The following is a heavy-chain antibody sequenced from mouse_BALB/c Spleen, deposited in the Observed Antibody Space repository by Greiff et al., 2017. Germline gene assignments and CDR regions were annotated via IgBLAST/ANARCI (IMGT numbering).Heavy chain of an antibody. CDR3: ASQRAYGNYDYFDY. V-gene: IGHV5-6*01. Sequence: EVKLMESGGDLVKPGGSLKLSCAASGFTFSSYGMSWVRQTPDKRLEWVATISSGGSYTYYPDSVKGRFTISRDNAKNTLYLQMSSLKSEDTAMYYCASQRAYGNYDYFDYWGQGTTLTVSS. D-gene: IGHD2-1*01. J-gene: IGHJ2*01. CDR1: GFTFSSYG. CDR2: ISSGGSYT.